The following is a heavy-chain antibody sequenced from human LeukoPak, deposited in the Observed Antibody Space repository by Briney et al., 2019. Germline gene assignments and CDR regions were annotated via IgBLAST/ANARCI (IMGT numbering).Heavy chain of an antibody. D-gene: IGHD3-22*01. CDR3: ASENYYDSSAYYY. Sequence: SETLSLTCAVYGGSFSGYYWSWIRQPPGKGLEWIGEINHSGSTNYNPSLKSRVTISVDTSKNQFSLKLSSVTAADTAVYYCASENYYDSSAYYYWGQGTLVTVSS. V-gene: IGHV4-34*01. J-gene: IGHJ4*02. CDR1: GGSFSGYY. CDR2: INHSGST.